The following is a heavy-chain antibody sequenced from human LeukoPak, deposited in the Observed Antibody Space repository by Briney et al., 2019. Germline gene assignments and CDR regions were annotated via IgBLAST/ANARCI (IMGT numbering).Heavy chain of an antibody. J-gene: IGHJ6*02. CDR3: ASDDIVFDHRGVEYYYYGMDV. CDR1: RYTFTSYG. Sequence: ASVNVSCKASRYTFTSYGISGVRQAPGQGVEWMGWICAYKGNTNKAQKLQGGVTMNTDTSTSTAYMELSSLRSDDPAVYYCASDDIVFDHRGVEYYYYGMDVWGQGTTVTVSS. D-gene: IGHD2-15*01. CDR2: ICAYKGNT. V-gene: IGHV1-18*01.